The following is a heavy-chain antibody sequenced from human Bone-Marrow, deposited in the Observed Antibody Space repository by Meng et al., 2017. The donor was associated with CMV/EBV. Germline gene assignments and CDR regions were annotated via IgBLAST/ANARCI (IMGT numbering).Heavy chain of an antibody. Sequence: GESLKISCAASGFTFSSYSMNWVRQAPGKGLEWVSYISSSGSTIYYADSVKGRFTISRDNAKNSLYLQMNSLRAEDTAVYYCATPFYYDSTGPTPFDNWGQGTLVTVSS. CDR2: ISSSGSTI. CDR3: ATPFYYDSTGPTPFDN. D-gene: IGHD3-22*01. CDR1: GFTFSSYS. V-gene: IGHV3-48*04. J-gene: IGHJ4*02.